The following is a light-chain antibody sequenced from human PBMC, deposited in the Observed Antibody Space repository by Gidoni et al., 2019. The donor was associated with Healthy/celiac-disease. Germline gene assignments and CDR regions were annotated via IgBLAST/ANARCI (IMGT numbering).Light chain of an antibody. CDR1: QSVSSN. CDR3: QKYKNWHPAA. V-gene: IGKV3-15*01. Sequence: EIVMTQSPATLSVSPGERATLSCRASQSVSSNLAWYQQKPGQAPRLLIYGASTRATGIPARFSGSGSGTEFTLTISSLQSEDFAVYYCQKYKNWHPAAFGQGTKVEIK. CDR2: GAS. J-gene: IGKJ1*01.